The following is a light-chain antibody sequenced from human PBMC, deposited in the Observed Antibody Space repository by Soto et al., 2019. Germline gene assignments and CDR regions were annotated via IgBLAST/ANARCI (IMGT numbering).Light chain of an antibody. Sequence: QSALTQPASVSGSPGQSITISCTGTSSDVGGYKYVSWYQEHPGKAPKLMIYDVSNRPSGVSDRFSGSKSGNTASLTISGLQAEDEADYYCCSYTSSRTYVFGTGTKVTVL. J-gene: IGLJ1*01. CDR2: DVS. CDR3: CSYTSSRTYV. CDR1: SSDVGGYKY. V-gene: IGLV2-14*03.